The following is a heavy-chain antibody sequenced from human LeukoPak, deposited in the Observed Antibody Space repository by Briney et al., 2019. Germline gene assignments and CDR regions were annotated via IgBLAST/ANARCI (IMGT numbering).Heavy chain of an antibody. CDR1: GGTFSSYA. V-gene: IGHV1-18*01. J-gene: IGHJ6*02. CDR3: ARSVVSGVYYYYYYGMDV. D-gene: IGHD2-15*01. Sequence: ASVKVSCKASGGTFSSYAISWVRQAPGQGLEWMGWISAYNGNTNYAQKLQGRVTMTTDTSTSTAYMGLRSLRSDDTAVYYCARSVVSGVYYYYYYGMDVWGQGTTVTVSS. CDR2: ISAYNGNT.